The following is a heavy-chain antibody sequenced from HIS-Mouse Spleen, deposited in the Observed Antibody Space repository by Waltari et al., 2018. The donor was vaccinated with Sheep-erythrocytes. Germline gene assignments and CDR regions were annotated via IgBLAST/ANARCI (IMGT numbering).Heavy chain of an antibody. V-gene: IGHV3-9*01. CDR1: GFSFEDYA. CDR3: AKDISRNIVVVPAAVGNY. CDR2: ISWNVGGI. J-gene: IGHJ4*02. D-gene: IGHD2-2*01. Sequence: EVQLVESGGGLVQPGRSMRLSCAASGFSFEDYAIHWVSGISWNVGGIDYADYVNGRFTIARDNAKNSLYLQMNSLRAEDTALYYCAKDISRNIVVVPAAVGNYWGQGTLVTVSS.